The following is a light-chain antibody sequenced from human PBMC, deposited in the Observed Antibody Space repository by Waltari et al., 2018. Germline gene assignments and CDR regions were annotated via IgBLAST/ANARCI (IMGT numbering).Light chain of an antibody. CDR3: QAWDSNTLF. CDR1: KLGDKY. V-gene: IGLV3-1*01. Sequence: YELTQPPSVSVSPGQTATITCSGDKLGDKYTCWYQQRPGQSPVLLIYQDPKRPSGIPERFSGSNSGNTATLTISGTQAMDEGDYFCQAWDSNTLFFGGRTKLTVL. CDR2: QDP. J-gene: IGLJ2*01.